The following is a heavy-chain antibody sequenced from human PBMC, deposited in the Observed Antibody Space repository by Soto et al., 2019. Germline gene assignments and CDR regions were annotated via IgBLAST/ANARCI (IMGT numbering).Heavy chain of an antibody. V-gene: IGHV4-31*03. CDR1: GDSFSIINYY. CDR3: ARDYDSSGYYYQY. J-gene: IGHJ4*02. Sequence: PSETLSLTCTVSGDSFSIINYYWSWIRQRPGKGLEWIGHVHYTEDTYYNPSLKSRVIISVDTSKNQFSLRLSSVTAADTAVYYCARDYDSSGYYYQYWGQGTLVTVSS. CDR2: VHYTEDT. D-gene: IGHD3-22*01.